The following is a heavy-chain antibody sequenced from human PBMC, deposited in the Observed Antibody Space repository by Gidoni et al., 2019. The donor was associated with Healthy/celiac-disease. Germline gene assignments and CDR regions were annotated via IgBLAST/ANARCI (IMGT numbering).Heavy chain of an antibody. J-gene: IGHJ6*02. CDR1: GYTFTSYD. CDR3: ARKHDFWSGYWYGMDV. Sequence: QVQLVQSGAEVKKPGASVKVSCKPSGYTFTSYDINWVRQATGQGLEWMGWMNPNSGNTGYAQKFQGRVTMTRNTSISTAYMELSSLRSEDTAVYYCARKHDFWSGYWYGMDVWGQGTTVTVSS. CDR2: MNPNSGNT. D-gene: IGHD3-3*01. V-gene: IGHV1-8*01.